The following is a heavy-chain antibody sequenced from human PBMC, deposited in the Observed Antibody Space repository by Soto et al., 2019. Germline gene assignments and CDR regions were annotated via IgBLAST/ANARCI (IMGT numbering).Heavy chain of an antibody. D-gene: IGHD3-16*02. CDR1: GFTFSSYA. CDR3: ARDMMITFGGVIAGYFDY. V-gene: IGHV3-30-3*01. Sequence: QVQLVESGGGVVQPGRSLRLSCAASGFTFSSYAMHWVRQAPGKGLEWVAVISYDGSNKYYADSVTGRFTISRDNSKNTLYLQMNSLRAEDTAVYYCARDMMITFGGVIAGYFDYWGQGTLVTVSS. J-gene: IGHJ4*02. CDR2: ISYDGSNK.